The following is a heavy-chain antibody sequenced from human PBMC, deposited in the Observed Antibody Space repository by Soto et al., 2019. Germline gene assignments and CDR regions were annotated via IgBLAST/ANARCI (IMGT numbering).Heavy chain of an antibody. CDR2: ISSSSTVI. V-gene: IGHV3-48*03. CDR3: ARVGGSGGYTPPT. CDR1: GFPFSTSE. D-gene: IGHD6-19*01. Sequence: GSLRLSCAASGFPFSTSEMNWVRQAPGKGLEWVSYISSSSTVIYYADSVKGRFTISRDNAENSLYLRMSSLRAEDTAFDYCARVGGSGGYTPPTWGQGTLVTVSS. J-gene: IGHJ4*02.